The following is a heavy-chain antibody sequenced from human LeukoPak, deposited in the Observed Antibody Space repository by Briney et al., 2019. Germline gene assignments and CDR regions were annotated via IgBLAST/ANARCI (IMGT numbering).Heavy chain of an antibody. J-gene: IGHJ4*02. CDR3: VKDLSYETSGSFFDY. V-gene: IGHV3-43*01. CDR1: GFTFEDYT. D-gene: IGHD3-22*01. CDR2: ISWDGTT. Sequence: PGGSLRLSCVASGFTFEDYTMHWVRQAPGKTLEWVSLISWDGTTFYADSVKGRFTISRDNSKDSLYLRMDTLRSEDTAFYYCVKDLSYETSGSFFDYWGQGTLVTVS.